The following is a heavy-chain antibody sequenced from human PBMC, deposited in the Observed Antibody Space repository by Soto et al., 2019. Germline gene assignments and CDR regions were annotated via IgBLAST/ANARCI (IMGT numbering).Heavy chain of an antibody. CDR1: GYTFSSYA. V-gene: IGHV1-2*04. CDR3: ARYGYSYGGDYGMDV. CDR2: ISPNSGGT. D-gene: IGHD5-18*01. J-gene: IGHJ6*02. Sequence: ASVKVSCKASGYTFSSYAISWVRQAPGQGLEWMGWISPNSGGTNYAQKFQGWVTMTRDTSISTAYMELSRLRSDDTAVYYCARYGYSYGGDYGMDVWGQGTTVTVSS.